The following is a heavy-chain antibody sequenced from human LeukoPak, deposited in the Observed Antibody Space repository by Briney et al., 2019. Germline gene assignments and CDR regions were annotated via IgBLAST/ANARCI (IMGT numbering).Heavy chain of an antibody. CDR2: IAGGDDK. D-gene: IGHD5-24*01. J-gene: IGHJ4*02. CDR1: GFIFSPYA. CDR3: AKDYVSGDGYWDFDY. Sequence: HTGGSLRLSCAASGFIFSPYAMSWVRQAPGKGLEWVAGIAGGDDKFYADSVKGRFSISRDNSKNTVDLQMNSLRVEDTAVYYYAKDYVSGDGYWDFDYWGQGTLVTVPS. V-gene: IGHV3-23*01.